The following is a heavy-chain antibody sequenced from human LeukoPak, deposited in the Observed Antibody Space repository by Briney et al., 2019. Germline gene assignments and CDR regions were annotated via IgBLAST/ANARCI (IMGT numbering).Heavy chain of an antibody. J-gene: IGHJ4*02. CDR2: ISGSGGST. V-gene: IGHV3-23*01. CDR3: AKRPYGSGSYAAQNNY. D-gene: IGHD3-10*01. Sequence: GGSLRLSCAASGFTYSSYAMSWVRQAPGKGLEWVPAISGSGGSTYYADSVKGRFTISRDNSKNTLYLQMNSLRAEDTAVYYCAKRPYGSGSYAAQNNYWGQGTLVTVSS. CDR1: GFTYSSYA.